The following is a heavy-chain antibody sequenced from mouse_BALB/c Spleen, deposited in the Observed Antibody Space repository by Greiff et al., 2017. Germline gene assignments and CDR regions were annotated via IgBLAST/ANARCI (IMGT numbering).Heavy chain of an antibody. V-gene: IGHV1-12*01. CDR2: IYPGNGDT. D-gene: IGHD2-2*01. CDR1: GYTFTSYN. Sequence: QPGAELVKPGASVKMSCKASGYTFTSYNMHWVKQTPGQGLEWIGAIYPGNGDTSYNQKFKGKATLTADKSSSTAYMQLSSLTSEDSAVYYCARGGNGFYAMDYWGQGTSVTVSS. J-gene: IGHJ4*01. CDR3: ARGGNGFYAMDY.